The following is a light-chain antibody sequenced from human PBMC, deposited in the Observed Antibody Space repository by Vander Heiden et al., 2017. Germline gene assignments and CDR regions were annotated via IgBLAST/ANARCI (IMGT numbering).Light chain of an antibody. CDR3: QQSYSTPRGFT. CDR1: QSISSY. V-gene: IGKV1-39*01. Sequence: DIQMTQSPSSLSASVGDRVTITCRASQSISSYLNWYQQKPGKAPKLLIYAASSLQSGVPSRFSGSRSGTDFTLTISSLQPEDFATYYCQQSYSTPRGFTFGPGTKVDIK. CDR2: AAS. J-gene: IGKJ3*01.